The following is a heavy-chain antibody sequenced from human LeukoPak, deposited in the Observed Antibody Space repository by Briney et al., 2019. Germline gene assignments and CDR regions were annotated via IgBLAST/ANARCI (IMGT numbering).Heavy chain of an antibody. CDR1: GGSISSYY. CDR3: AKDRRWLQYDY. Sequence: SETLSLTCTVSGGSISSYYWSWIRQPPGEGLEWIGYIYYSGSTSYNPSLKSRVTISVDTSKNHFSLKLSSVTAADTAVYYCAKDRRWLQYDYWGQGTLDTVSS. CDR2: IYYSGST. D-gene: IGHD5-24*01. V-gene: IGHV4-59*12. J-gene: IGHJ4*02.